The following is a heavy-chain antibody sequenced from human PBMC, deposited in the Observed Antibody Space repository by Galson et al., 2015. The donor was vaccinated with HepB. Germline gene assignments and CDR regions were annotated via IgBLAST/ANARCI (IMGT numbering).Heavy chain of an antibody. CDR3: ARDPGSSGWYGADYFDY. V-gene: IGHV3-30*17. J-gene: IGHJ4*02. CDR2: VSHNGRKD. D-gene: IGHD6-19*01. CDR1: GFILSDYA. Sequence: SLRISCAASGFILSDYAMNWVRQAPRQGLEWVAIVSHNGRKDNYAESVRGRFTIYREKSQNTEFLKMDSLRSEDIAIYYFARDPGSSGWYGADYFDYWGQGAQVTVSS.